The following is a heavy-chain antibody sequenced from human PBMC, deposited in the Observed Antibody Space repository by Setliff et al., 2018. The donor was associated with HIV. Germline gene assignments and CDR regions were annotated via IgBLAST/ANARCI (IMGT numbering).Heavy chain of an antibody. J-gene: IGHJ4*02. D-gene: IGHD3-16*01. CDR2: VDPDDGET. Sequence: ASVKVSCKASEYTFVDYYMHWVQQAPGKGLEWMGRVDPDDGETIYAEKFQDRLTITADASTDTTYMELSGLRSDDTAIYFCVRQATFGGRIDYWGQGTLVTVSS. V-gene: IGHV1-69-2*01. CDR1: EYTFVDYY. CDR3: VRQATFGGRIDY.